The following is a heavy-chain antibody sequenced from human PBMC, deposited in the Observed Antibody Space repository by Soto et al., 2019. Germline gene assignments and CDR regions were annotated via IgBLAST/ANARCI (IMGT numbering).Heavy chain of an antibody. J-gene: IGHJ6*02. V-gene: IGHV4-59*01. CDR2: IYYSGST. CDR1: GGSISSYY. Sequence: TLSLTCTVSGGSISSYYWSWIRQPPGKGLEWIGYIYYSGSTNYNPSLKSRVTISVDTSKNQFSLKLSSVTAADTAVYYCASKTYSSSWSVYYGMDVWGQGTSVTVSS. D-gene: IGHD6-13*01. CDR3: ASKTYSSSWSVYYGMDV.